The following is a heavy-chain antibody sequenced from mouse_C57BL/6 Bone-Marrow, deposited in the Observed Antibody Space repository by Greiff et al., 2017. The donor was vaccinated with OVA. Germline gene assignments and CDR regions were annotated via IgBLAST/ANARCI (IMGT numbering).Heavy chain of an antibody. J-gene: IGHJ2*01. V-gene: IGHV1-61*01. CDR3: AVDGSGYFDY. CDR1: GYTFTSYW. CDR2: IYPSDSET. D-gene: IGHD3-2*02. Sequence: VQLQQPGAELVRPGSSVKLSCKASGYTFTSYWMDWVKQRPGQGLEWIGNIYPSDSETHYNQKFKDKATLTVDKSSSTAYMQLSSLTAEDSAVYYGAVDGSGYFDYWGQGTTLTVSS.